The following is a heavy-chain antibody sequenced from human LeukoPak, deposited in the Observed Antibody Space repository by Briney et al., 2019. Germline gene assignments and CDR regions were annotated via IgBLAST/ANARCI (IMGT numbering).Heavy chain of an antibody. CDR2: IWYDGSNK. D-gene: IGHD3-10*01. CDR1: GFTFSSYG. Sequence: PGRSLRLSCAASGFTFSSYGMHWVRQAPGKGLEWVAVIWYDGSNKYYADSVKGRFTISRDNSKNTLYLQMNSLRAEDTAVYYCAKVWFGELSSVFDYWGQGTLVTVSP. V-gene: IGHV3-33*06. CDR3: AKVWFGELSSVFDY. J-gene: IGHJ4*02.